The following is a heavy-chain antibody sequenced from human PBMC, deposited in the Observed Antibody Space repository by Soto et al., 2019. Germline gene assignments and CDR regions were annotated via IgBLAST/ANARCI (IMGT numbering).Heavy chain of an antibody. CDR2: INHSGST. CDR3: ARSFSGYSSRWGYYHGMDV. V-gene: IGHV4-34*01. D-gene: IGHD6-19*01. CDR1: GGSFSGYY. J-gene: IGHJ6*02. Sequence: PSETLSLTCAVYGGSFSGYYWSWIRQPPGKGLEWIGEINHSGSTNYNPSLKSRVTISVGTSKNQFSLTLSSVTAADTAVYYCARSFSGYSSRWGYYHGMDVWGQGTTVTVSS.